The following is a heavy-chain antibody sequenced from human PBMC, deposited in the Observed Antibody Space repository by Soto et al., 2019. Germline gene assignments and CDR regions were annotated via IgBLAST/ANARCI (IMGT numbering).Heavy chain of an antibody. CDR2: ISSDGINK. CDR1: GFTFSNNG. J-gene: IGHJ4*02. CDR3: AMDLYGGSSRFDY. V-gene: IGHV3-30*03. Sequence: QVQLVESGGGAVQPGRSLRLSCAASGFTFSNNGIHWVRQAPGKGLEWVAVISSDGINKYYADSVKGRSTISRDNSKTRLFLQMNSLRVGDTAVYYCAMDLYGGSSRFDYWGQGTLVTVSS. D-gene: IGHD2-15*01.